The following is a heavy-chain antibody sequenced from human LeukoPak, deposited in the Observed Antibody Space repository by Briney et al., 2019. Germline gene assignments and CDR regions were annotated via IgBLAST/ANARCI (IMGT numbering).Heavy chain of an antibody. Sequence: PSETLSLTCTVSGGSISSYYWSWLRQPPGQGLEWSGYIYYSGTTNYNPSLKSRVTISVDTSKNQFSLKLSSVTAADTAVYYCASWAGYSSGWYVPGAFDIWGQGTMVTVSS. CDR3: ASWAGYSSGWYVPGAFDI. D-gene: IGHD6-19*01. V-gene: IGHV4-59*01. CDR1: GGSISSYY. J-gene: IGHJ3*02. CDR2: IYYSGTT.